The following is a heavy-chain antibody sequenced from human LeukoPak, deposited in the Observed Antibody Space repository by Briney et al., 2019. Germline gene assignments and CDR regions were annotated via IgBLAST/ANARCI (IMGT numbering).Heavy chain of an antibody. CDR3: ARTRYNSGGGDY. J-gene: IGHJ4*02. Sequence: PGRPLRLSCAVSGFTFSDYGMHWVRQAPGKGLEWVAVIWYDGTNKYYADSVEGRFTISRDNSKNTLYLQMNSLRAEDTAVYYCARTRYNSGGGDYWGQGTPVTVSP. V-gene: IGHV3-33*01. CDR2: IWYDGTNK. D-gene: IGHD6-19*01. CDR1: GFTFSDYG.